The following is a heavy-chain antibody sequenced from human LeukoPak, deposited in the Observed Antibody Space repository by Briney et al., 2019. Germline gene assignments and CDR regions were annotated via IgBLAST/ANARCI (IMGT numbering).Heavy chain of an antibody. J-gene: IGHJ4*02. V-gene: IGHV3-23*01. D-gene: IGHD3-3*01. CDR1: GFTFSSYA. CDR2: ISGSGGST. Sequence: QPGGSLRLSCAASGFTFSSYAMSWVRQAPGKGLEWVSAISGSGGSTYYADSVKGRFTISRDNSRNTLYLQMNSLRAEDTAVYYCALNRFGVVISYFDYWGQGTLVTVSS. CDR3: ALNRFGVVISYFDY.